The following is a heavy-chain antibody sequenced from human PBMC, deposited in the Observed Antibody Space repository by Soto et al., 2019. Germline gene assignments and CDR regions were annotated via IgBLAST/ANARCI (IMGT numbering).Heavy chain of an antibody. CDR3: VKDGGYCSSATCYSPRNHYFDA. D-gene: IGHD2-2*01. V-gene: IGHV3-7*03. Sequence: XGSLRLSCAASGFDFSVYWMSWVRQAPGKGPEWVANIKFDGSEKQYVDSVKGRFTISRDNARNSVFLQMNSLRAGDTAVYYCVKDGGYCSSATCYSPRNHYFDAWGQGTLVTVSS. CDR1: GFDFSVYW. CDR2: IKFDGSEK. J-gene: IGHJ5*02.